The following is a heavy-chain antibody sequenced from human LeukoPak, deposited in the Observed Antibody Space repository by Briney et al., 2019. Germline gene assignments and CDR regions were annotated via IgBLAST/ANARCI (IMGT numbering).Heavy chain of an antibody. CDR2: ISSSSSYI. J-gene: IGHJ4*02. CDR1: GFTFSSYS. V-gene: IGHV3-21*01. Sequence: GGSLRLSCAASGFTFSSYSMNWVRQAPGKGLEWVSSISSSSSYIYYADSVKGRFTISRDNAKNSLYLQMNSLRAEDTAVYYCASDEWGAYNFDYWGQGTPVTVSS. D-gene: IGHD1-26*01. CDR3: ASDEWGAYNFDY.